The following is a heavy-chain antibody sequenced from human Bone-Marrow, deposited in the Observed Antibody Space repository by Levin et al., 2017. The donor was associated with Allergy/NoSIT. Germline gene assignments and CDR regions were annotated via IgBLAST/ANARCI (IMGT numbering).Heavy chain of an antibody. V-gene: IGHV4-59*08. D-gene: IGHD2-2*01. CDR2: IYYGGNT. CDR3: ARDVVVLPAAWGWFDP. Sequence: NPSETLSLTCTVSGGSLNKYYWSWIRQSPGKGLEWIGNIYYGGNTDYNPSLKSRVTMSVDRSKNQFSLTLTSVTDSDTAVYYCARDVVVLPAAWGWFDPWGQGLSVTISS. J-gene: IGHJ5*02. CDR1: GGSLNKYY.